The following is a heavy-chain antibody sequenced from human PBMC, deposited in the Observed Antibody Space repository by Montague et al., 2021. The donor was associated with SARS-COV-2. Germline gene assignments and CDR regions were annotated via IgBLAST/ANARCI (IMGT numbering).Heavy chain of an antibody. CDR2: IHHYGHT. J-gene: IGHJ4*02. CDR1: SGPLSAYY. V-gene: IGHV4-34*01. CDR3: ARGLDHNKGGDY. Sequence: SETLSLTCEVYSGPLSAYYWSWFRQPPGKGLEWIGEIHHYGHTSYNPSPMSRVTLSLVTSSNPFSLKLTSVTAADTAVYYCARGLDHNKGGDYWGQGILVTVSS. D-gene: IGHD1-1*01.